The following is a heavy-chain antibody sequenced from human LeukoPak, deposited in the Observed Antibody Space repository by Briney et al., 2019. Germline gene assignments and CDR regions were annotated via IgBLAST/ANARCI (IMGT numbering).Heavy chain of an antibody. D-gene: IGHD4-11*01. J-gene: IGHJ5*02. CDR1: GFTFCSYP. CDR2: IRGSGGRT. Sequence: GGSLRFSCAASGFTFCSYPMSWVRQAPGKGLEWVWVIRGSGGRTYYANSLRGRFAISRDNSKNTLYLQMNSLRAEDTAVYYCGRLHPTDNWFDPWGQGTLVTVSS. CDR3: GRLHPTDNWFDP. V-gene: IGHV3-23*01.